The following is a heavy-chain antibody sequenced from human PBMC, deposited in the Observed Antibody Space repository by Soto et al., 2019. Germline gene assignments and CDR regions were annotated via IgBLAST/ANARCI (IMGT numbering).Heavy chain of an antibody. D-gene: IGHD5-12*01. CDR2: FYHSGST. CDR1: GYSISSIYY. CDR3: ARYSGYDGGFYYYGMDV. Sequence: SETLSLTCAVSGYSISSIYYWGWIRQPPGKGLEWIGSFYHSGSTYYNPSLKSRVTISVDTSKNQFSLKLSSVTAADTAVYYCARYSGYDGGFYYYGMDVWGQGTTVTV. J-gene: IGHJ6*02. V-gene: IGHV4-38-2*01.